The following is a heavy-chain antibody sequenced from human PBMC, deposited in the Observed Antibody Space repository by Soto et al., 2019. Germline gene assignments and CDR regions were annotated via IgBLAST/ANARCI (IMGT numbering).Heavy chain of an antibody. J-gene: IGHJ4*02. CDR2: ISYDGSNK. V-gene: IGHV3-30*03. Sequence: GSLRLSCAASGFTFSSYGMHWVRQAPGKGLEWVAVISYDGSNKYYADSVKGRFTISRDNSKNTLYLQMNSLRAEDTAVYYCASEYDSSGYYPPFDYWGQGTLVTVSS. CDR3: ASEYDSSGYYPPFDY. D-gene: IGHD3-22*01. CDR1: GFTFSSYG.